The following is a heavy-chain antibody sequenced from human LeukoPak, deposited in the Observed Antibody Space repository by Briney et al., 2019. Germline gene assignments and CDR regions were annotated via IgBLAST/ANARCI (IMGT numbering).Heavy chain of an antibody. CDR2: ISYDGSNK. Sequence: GGSLRLSCAASGFTFSSYGMHWVRQAPGKGLEWVAVISYDGSNKYYADSVKGRFTISRDNSKNTLYPQMNSLRAEDTAVYYCAKLPDGSGSIFDYWGQGTLVTVSS. CDR3: AKLPDGSGSIFDY. J-gene: IGHJ4*02. D-gene: IGHD3-10*01. V-gene: IGHV3-30*18. CDR1: GFTFSSYG.